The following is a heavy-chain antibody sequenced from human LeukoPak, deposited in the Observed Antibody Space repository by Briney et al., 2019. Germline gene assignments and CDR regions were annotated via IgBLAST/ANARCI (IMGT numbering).Heavy chain of an antibody. CDR1: GVAFSPYQ. CDR3: ARKNAFDY. V-gene: IGHV4-59*01. Sequence: SETLSLTCTASGVAFSPYQMSWIRQPPGKGLEWVGYIYYSGSTNYNPSLKSRVTISLDTSMNQYSMRLSAVTAADSSVYYCARKNAFDYWGQGTMVTVSS. CDR2: IYYSGST. J-gene: IGHJ3*01.